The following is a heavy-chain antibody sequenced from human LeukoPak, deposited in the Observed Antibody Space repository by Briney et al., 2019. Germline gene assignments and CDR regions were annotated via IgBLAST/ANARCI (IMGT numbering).Heavy chain of an antibody. D-gene: IGHD3-10*01. J-gene: IGHJ5*02. CDR3: SRDYYGSGT. CDR2: INPSGGGT. V-gene: IGHV1-46*01. CDR1: VYTFTSYY. Sequence: ASVKVSCKASVYTFTSYYMHGVRPAPGQGREWMGIINPSGGGTSYAQKFQGKVTMTRDTSTSTVYMEVSSLRSEDTAVYYCSRDYYGSGTWGQGTLVTVSS.